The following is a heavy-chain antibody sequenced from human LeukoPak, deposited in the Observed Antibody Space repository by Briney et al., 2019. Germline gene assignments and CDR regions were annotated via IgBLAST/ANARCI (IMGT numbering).Heavy chain of an antibody. V-gene: IGHV3-53*01. CDR2: IYSGGST. CDR1: GFTVSSNY. CDR3: ARVMSYRPYSSGPGAFDI. J-gene: IGHJ3*02. Sequence: GGSLRLSCAASGFTVSSNYMSWVRQAPGKGLEWVSVIYSGGSTYYADSVKGRFTISRDNSKNTLYLQMNSLRAEDTAVYYCARVMSYRPYSSGPGAFDIWGQGTMVTVSS. D-gene: IGHD6-19*01.